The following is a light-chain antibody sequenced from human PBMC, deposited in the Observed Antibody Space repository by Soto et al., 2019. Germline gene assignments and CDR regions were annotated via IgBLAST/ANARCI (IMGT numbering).Light chain of an antibody. CDR3: QQYNNWPPIT. J-gene: IGKJ5*01. CDR2: DAS. Sequence: DIQMTQSPSTLSASVGDRVTITCRASQSISRWLAWYQQKPGKAPQLLIYDASTLESGVPSRFSGSGSGTEFTLTISSLQSEDFAVYYCQQYNNWPPITFGQGTRLEIK. V-gene: IGKV1-5*01. CDR1: QSISRW.